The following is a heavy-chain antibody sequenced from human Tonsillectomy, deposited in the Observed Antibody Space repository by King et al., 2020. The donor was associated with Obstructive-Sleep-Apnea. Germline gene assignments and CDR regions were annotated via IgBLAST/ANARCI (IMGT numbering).Heavy chain of an antibody. CDR3: ARQRPGGTVISPLDH. CDR2: VFHSGST. J-gene: IGHJ4*02. D-gene: IGHD2-21*01. CDR1: GDSISRSNSF. Sequence: QLQESGPGLVKPSETLSLTCTVSGDSISRSNSFWAWIRQPPGKGLEWIGSVFHSGSTHYNPSLKSRVTISVDTSKSQFSLKLKSVTAADTALYYCARQRPGGTVISPLDHWGQGTLVTVSS. V-gene: IGHV4-39*01.